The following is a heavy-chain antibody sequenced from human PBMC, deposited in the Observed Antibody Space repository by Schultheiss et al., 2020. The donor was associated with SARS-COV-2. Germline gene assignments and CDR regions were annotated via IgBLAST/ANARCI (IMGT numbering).Heavy chain of an antibody. CDR1: GGSISSYY. CDR3: ARAGSVGCSSTSCSYGMDV. V-gene: IGHV4-59*01. Sequence: SETLSLTCTVSGGSISSYYWSWIRQPPGKGLEWIGYINYSGSTYYNPSLKGRVTTSIDTSKNQFSLKLSSVTAADTAVYYCARAGSVGCSSTSCSYGMDVWGQGTTVTVSS. D-gene: IGHD2-2*01. J-gene: IGHJ6*02. CDR2: INYSGST.